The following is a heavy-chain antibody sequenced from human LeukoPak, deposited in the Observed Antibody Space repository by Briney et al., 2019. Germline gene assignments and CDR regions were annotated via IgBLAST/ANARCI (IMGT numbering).Heavy chain of an antibody. CDR2: ISYSGTT. D-gene: IGHD6-13*01. CDR3: AAGWYRSSLDY. CDR1: GGSISSSSYD. J-gene: IGHJ4*02. V-gene: IGHV4-39*01. Sequence: PSETLSLTCTVSGGSISSSSYDWGWIRQPPGKGLEWIGSISYSGTTYYNPSLKTRVIISVDTSKDQFSLKLSSVTAADTAVYYCAAGWYRSSLDYWGQGTLVTVSS.